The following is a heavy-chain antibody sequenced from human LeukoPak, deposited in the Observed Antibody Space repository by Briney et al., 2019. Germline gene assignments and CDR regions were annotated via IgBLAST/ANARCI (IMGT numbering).Heavy chain of an antibody. CDR1: GFTFSIYW. V-gene: IGHV3-74*01. D-gene: IGHD3-9*01. J-gene: IGHJ4*02. CDR3: ARDRLAVMDY. CDR2: INSDGSST. Sequence: PSGGSLRLSCAGSGFTFSIYWTHWVRQAPGKGLVWVSRINSDGSSTTYADSVKGRFTISRDNAKNTLFLQMNSLRAEDMAVYYCARDRLAVMDYWGQGTLVTVSS.